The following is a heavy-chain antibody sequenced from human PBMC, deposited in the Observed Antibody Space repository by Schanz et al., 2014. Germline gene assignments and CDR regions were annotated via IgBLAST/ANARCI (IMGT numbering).Heavy chain of an antibody. CDR3: AKGRFGELSAFDI. CDR1: GFTFSSYS. Sequence: EVQLVESGGGVVQPGKSLRLSCAASGFTFSSYSMHWVRQAPGKGLEWISYITYNGGTIYYADSVKGRFTISRDNSKNTLYLQMNSLRAEDTAVYYCAKGRFGELSAFDIWGQGTMVTVSS. J-gene: IGHJ3*02. CDR2: ITYNGGTI. V-gene: IGHV3-48*01. D-gene: IGHD3-10*01.